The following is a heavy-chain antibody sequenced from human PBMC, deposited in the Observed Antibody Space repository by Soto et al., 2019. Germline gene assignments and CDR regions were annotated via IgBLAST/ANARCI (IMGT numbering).Heavy chain of an antibody. D-gene: IGHD4-17*01. CDR2: INPSGGGT. Sequence: QVHLVQSGAEVKKPGASVTFPCKASGYTFSNYYMHWVRQAPGQGLEWVGIINPSGGGTTYAQNFPGRATMTRDTSTSTIYMELNSLRSEDPAVYYCARGPKLADFGDRGYYGMDVWGHGTTVTVS. J-gene: IGHJ6*02. CDR1: GYTFSNYY. CDR3: ARGPKLADFGDRGYYGMDV. V-gene: IGHV1-46*01.